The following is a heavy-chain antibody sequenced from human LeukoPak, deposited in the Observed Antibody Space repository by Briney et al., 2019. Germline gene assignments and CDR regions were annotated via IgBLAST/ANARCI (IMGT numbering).Heavy chain of an antibody. CDR1: GYTFTGYY. Sequence: ASVKVSCKASGYTFTGYYIHWVRQAPGQGLEWMGWVNPNSDDTNLAQKFQGRVIMTRDTSIDTAYMQLNRLTSDDTAVYYCARGFANWFDSWGQGTLVTVSS. J-gene: IGHJ5*01. CDR2: VNPNSDDT. CDR3: ARGFANWFDS. V-gene: IGHV1-2*02.